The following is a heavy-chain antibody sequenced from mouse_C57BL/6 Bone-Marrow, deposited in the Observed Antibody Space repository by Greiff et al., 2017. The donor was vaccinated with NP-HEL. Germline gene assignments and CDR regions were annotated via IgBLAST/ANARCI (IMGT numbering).Heavy chain of an antibody. V-gene: IGHV1-55*01. CDR2: IYPGSGST. CDR3: ARWGVYAEGFAY. D-gene: IGHD1-1*01. Sequence: QVQLQQSGAELVKPGASVKMSCKASGYTFTSYWITWVKQRPGQGLEWIGDIYPGSGSTNYNEKFKSKATLTVDTSSSTAYMQLSSLTSEDSAVYYCARWGVYAEGFAYWGQGTLVTVSA. CDR1: GYTFTSYW. J-gene: IGHJ3*01.